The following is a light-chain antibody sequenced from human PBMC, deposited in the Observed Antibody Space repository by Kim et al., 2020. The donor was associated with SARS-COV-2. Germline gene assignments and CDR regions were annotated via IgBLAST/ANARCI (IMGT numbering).Light chain of an antibody. Sequence: VARGQTARITCGGNDMGSKNVHWYQQKPGQAPVLVIYRDSNRPSGIPERFSGSNSGNRATLTISRAQAGDEADYYCQVWDSSTVVFGGGTQLTVL. J-gene: IGLJ2*01. CDR2: RDS. CDR3: QVWDSSTVV. V-gene: IGLV3-9*01. CDR1: DMGSKN.